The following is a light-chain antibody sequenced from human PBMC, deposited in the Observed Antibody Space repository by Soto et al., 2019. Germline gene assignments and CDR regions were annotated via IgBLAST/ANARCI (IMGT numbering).Light chain of an antibody. V-gene: IGLV2-14*03. Sequence: QPVLTQPASVSGSPGQSITISCTGTSSDVGGYNYVSWYQHHPGKAPKLTIYDVSNRPSGVSNRFSGSKSGNTASLNISGLQAEDEADYYCSSYASSSTLVFGGGTKLTVL. CDR1: SSDVGGYNY. CDR3: SSYASSSTLV. J-gene: IGLJ2*01. CDR2: DVS.